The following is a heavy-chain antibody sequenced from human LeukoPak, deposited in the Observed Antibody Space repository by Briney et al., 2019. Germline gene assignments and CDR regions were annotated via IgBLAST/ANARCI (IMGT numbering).Heavy chain of an antibody. CDR3: GRGVLGYDILTGYYKPLDY. V-gene: IGHV4-30-4*01. D-gene: IGHD3-9*01. CDR2: IYSSGST. J-gene: IGHJ4*02. Sequence: PAETLSLTCTVSGASISSGDYYWGWFRQPPGKGLEWFGYIYSSGSTYYHPSLKSRLTISVDPSKHQFSLKLSSVTAADTAVYYCGRGVLGYDILTGYYKPLDYWGQGTLVTVPS. CDR1: GASISSGDYY.